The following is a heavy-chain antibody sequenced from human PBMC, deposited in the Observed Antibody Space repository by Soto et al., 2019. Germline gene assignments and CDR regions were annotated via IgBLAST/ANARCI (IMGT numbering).Heavy chain of an antibody. V-gene: IGHV1-18*01. J-gene: IGHJ4*02. Sequence: ASVKVSCKASGGTFSSYTISWVRQAPGQGLEWMGRISAYHGKTNYAQKLQGRVTITTDTSTSTAYMELRSLRSDDTAVYYCARDLGNYGSGAIDYWGQGTLVTVSS. D-gene: IGHD3-10*01. CDR1: GGTFSSYT. CDR2: ISAYHGKT. CDR3: ARDLGNYGSGAIDY.